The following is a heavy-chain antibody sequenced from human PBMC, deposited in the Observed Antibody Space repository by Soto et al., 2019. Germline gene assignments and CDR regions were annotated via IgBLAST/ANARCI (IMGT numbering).Heavy chain of an antibody. Sequence: SVKVSCKTSVYTLSNDAIICVPPAPGQGLEGMGWISSYNSNNGDTKSAQMLQGRVTMTIDTSATTAYMELRSLRSDDTAVYYCARAELDRGEVGYFGMDGWGQGNTVPVSS. CDR1: VYTLSNDA. V-gene: IGHV1-18*04. D-gene: IGHD1-1*01. J-gene: IGHJ6*02. CDR2: ISSYNSNNGDT. CDR3: ARAELDRGEVGYFGMDG.